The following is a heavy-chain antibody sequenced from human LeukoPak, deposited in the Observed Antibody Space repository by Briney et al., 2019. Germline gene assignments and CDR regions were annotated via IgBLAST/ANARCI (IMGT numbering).Heavy chain of an antibody. V-gene: IGHV1-69*13. Sequence: SVKVSCKASGVTLINHSIHWVRQAPGQGLEWVGRTVPVFATTAYAQKFQGRVTITADESTSTVHMELSSLTSEDTAVYYCARPYGSGNYINLGLDFWGQGTLVTVSS. J-gene: IGHJ4*02. CDR3: ARPYGSGNYINLGLDF. CDR1: GVTLINHS. CDR2: TVPVFATT. D-gene: IGHD3-10*01.